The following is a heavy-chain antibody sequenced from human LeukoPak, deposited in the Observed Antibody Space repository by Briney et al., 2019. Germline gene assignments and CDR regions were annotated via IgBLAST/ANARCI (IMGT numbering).Heavy chain of an antibody. CDR2: MNQDGSEK. V-gene: IGHV3-7*01. J-gene: IGHJ4*02. Sequence: GGSLRLSCADSGFAFSNYWMSWVRQAPGKGLEWVANMNQDGSEKYYVDSVKGRFTISRDNAKNSLYLQMNSLRAEDTAVYYSARESHTTFDYWGQGTLVIVSS. CDR3: ARESHTTFDY. D-gene: IGHD2/OR15-2a*01. CDR1: GFAFSNYW.